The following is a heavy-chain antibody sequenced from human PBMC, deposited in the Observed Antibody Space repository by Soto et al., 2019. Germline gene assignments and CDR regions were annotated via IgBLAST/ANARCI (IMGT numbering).Heavy chain of an antibody. CDR1: GYTFTDYW. CDR3: ARHQRDDASRKIDC. D-gene: IGHD3-16*01. CDR2: INPADSDI. J-gene: IGHJ4*02. Sequence: PGESLKISCKGSGYTFTDYWIGWVRQLPGKGLEWMGIINPADSDIKYSPSFQGQVTISADKSIGTAYLQWSSLKASDTAMYYCARHQRDDASRKIDCWGQGTLVTVSS. V-gene: IGHV5-51*01.